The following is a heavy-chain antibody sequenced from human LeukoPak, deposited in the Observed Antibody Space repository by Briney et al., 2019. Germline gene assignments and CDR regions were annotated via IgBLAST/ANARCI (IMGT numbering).Heavy chain of an antibody. CDR1: GGSISSSSYY. Sequence: SETLSLTCTVPGGSISSSSYYWGWIRQPPGKGLEWIGSIYYSGSTYYNPSLKSRVTISVDTSKNQFSLKLSSVTAADTAVYYCARDGPLYCGGDCFPDYWGQGTLVTVSS. CDR3: ARDGPLYCGGDCFPDY. CDR2: IYYSGST. V-gene: IGHV4-39*07. D-gene: IGHD2-21*02. J-gene: IGHJ4*02.